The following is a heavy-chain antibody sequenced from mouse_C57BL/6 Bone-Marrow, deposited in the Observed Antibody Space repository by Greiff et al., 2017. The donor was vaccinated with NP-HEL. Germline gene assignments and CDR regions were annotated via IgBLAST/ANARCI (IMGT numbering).Heavy chain of an antibody. CDR2: IYPRSGNT. CDR3: ARKGVYGSSFFWYFDV. Sequence: VKVVESGAELARPGASVKLSCKASGYTFTSYGISWVKQRTGQGLEWIGEIYPRSGNTYYNEKFKGKATLTADKSSSTAYMELRSLTSEDSAVYFCARKGVYGSSFFWYFDVWGTGTTVTVSS. V-gene: IGHV1-81*01. CDR1: GYTFTSYG. D-gene: IGHD1-1*01. J-gene: IGHJ1*03.